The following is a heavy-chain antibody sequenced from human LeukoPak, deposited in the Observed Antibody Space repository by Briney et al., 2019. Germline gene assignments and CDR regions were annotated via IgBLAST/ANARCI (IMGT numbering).Heavy chain of an antibody. D-gene: IGHD6-19*01. J-gene: IGHJ3*02. V-gene: IGHV4-4*02. Sequence: PSGTLSLTCAVSGGSISSSNWWSWVRQPPGKGLEWIGEIYHSGSTNYNPSLKSRVTISVDKSKNQFSLKLSSVTAADTAVYYCARDAVAGPSNDAFDIWGQGTMVTVSS. CDR1: GGSISSSNW. CDR2: IYHSGST. CDR3: ARDAVAGPSNDAFDI.